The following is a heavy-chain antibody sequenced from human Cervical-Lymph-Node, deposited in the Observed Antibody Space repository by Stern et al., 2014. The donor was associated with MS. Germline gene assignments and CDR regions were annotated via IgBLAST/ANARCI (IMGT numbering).Heavy chain of an antibody. CDR3: ARGDVTPTFDY. V-gene: IGHV3-33*01. CDR1: GFTFSSYG. J-gene: IGHJ4*02. CDR2: IWYDGSNK. D-gene: IGHD4-23*01. Sequence: VQLVESGGGVVQPGRSLRLSCAASGFTFSSYGMHWVRQAPGKGLEWVAVIWYDGSNKYYADSVKGRFTISRDNSKNTLYLQMNSLRAEDTAVYYCARGDVTPTFDYWGQGTLVTVSS.